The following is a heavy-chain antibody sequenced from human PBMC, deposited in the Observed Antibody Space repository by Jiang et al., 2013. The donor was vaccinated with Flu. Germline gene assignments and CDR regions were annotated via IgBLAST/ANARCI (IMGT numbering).Heavy chain of an antibody. Sequence: TMTRDASTSTVYMELSSLRSEDTAVYYCAKTPLITGADFDYWGQGTLVTVSS. D-gene: IGHD4-23*01. V-gene: IGHV1-46*01. J-gene: IGHJ4*02. CDR3: AKTPLITGADFDY.